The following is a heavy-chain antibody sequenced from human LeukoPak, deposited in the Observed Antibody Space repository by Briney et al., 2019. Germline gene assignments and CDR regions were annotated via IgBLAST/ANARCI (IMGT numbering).Heavy chain of an antibody. J-gene: IGHJ4*02. CDR1: GFTFSSSW. V-gene: IGHV3-7*01. Sequence: GGSLRLSCAASGFTFSSSWMSWVRQAPGKGLEWVTNIKPDGSEKYYVDSVKGRFTISRDNAKNSLYLQMNSLRAEDSALYYCARDTVGVTDYWGQGTLVTVSS. CDR3: ARDTVGVTDY. CDR2: IKPDGSEK. D-gene: IGHD1-26*01.